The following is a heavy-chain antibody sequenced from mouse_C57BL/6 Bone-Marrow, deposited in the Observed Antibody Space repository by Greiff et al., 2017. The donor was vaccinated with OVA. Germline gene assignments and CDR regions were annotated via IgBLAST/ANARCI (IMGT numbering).Heavy chain of an antibody. CDR1: GYTFTSYW. D-gene: IGHD1-1*01. Sequence: QVQLKQPGAELVKPGASVTLSCKASGYTFTSYWMQWVKQRPGQGLEWIGEIDPSDSYTNSNQKFKGKATLTVDTSSRPAYMQLSSLTSEDSAVYYCARLVRGWYFDGWGTGTTVTVSS. V-gene: IGHV1-50*01. J-gene: IGHJ1*03. CDR2: IDPSDSYT. CDR3: ARLVRGWYFDG.